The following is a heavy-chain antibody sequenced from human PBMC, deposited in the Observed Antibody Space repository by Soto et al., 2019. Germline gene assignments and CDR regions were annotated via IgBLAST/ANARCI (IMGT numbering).Heavy chain of an antibody. J-gene: IGHJ4*01. CDR1: GYSFTNSW. V-gene: IGHV5-51*01. CDR2: IYPGDSDA. D-gene: IGHD4-17*01. CDR3: ARLKDYGDSFDY. Sequence: GESLKISCKGSGYSFTNSWIGWVRQMPGKGLAWMGIIYPGDSDARYMPSFQGQIPFSADKSINTAYLQWRSLKASDTAIYYCARLKDYGDSFDYWGQGTLVTVSS.